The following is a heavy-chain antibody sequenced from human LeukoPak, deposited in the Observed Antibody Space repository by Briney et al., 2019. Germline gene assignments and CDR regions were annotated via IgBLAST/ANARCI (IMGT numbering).Heavy chain of an antibody. CDR2: INHSGST. CDR1: GGSFSGYY. Sequence: SETLSLTCAVYGGSFSGYYWSWIRQPPGKGLEWIGEINHSGSTNYNPSLKSRVTISVDTSKNQFSLKLSSVTAADTAVYYCARDAYYYDSSGYYRGFDYWGQGTLVTVSS. V-gene: IGHV4-34*01. D-gene: IGHD3-22*01. CDR3: ARDAYYYDSSGYYRGFDY. J-gene: IGHJ4*02.